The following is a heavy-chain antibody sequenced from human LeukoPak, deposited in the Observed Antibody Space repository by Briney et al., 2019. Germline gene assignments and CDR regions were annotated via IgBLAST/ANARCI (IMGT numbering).Heavy chain of an antibody. J-gene: IGHJ4*02. CDR1: GDTISSSSCW. CDR2: IYSSGST. D-gene: IGHD6-13*01. CDR3: AIRTSNWYYFDF. Sequence: SETLSLTCSVSGDTISSSSCWWGWIRQPPGKGLEWIGTIYSSGSTYYNPPLESRVTISVDTSKNQFSLRLTSVTAADTAVYYCAIRTSNWYYFDFWGQGTLVTVSS. V-gene: IGHV4-39*01.